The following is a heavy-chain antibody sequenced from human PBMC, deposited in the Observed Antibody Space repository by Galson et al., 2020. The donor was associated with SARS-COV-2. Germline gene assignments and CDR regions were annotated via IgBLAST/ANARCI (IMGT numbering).Heavy chain of an antibody. Sequence: GGSLRLSCAASGFTFSSYGMHWVRQAPGKGLEWVAVIWYDGSNKYYADSVKGRFTISRDNSKNTLYLQMNSLRAEDTAVYYCARDSLRVDILTGYYKPPYYYYGMDVWGQGTTVTVSS. CDR3: ARDSLRVDILTGYYKPPYYYYGMDV. CDR2: IWYDGSNK. D-gene: IGHD3-9*01. V-gene: IGHV3-33*01. CDR1: GFTFSSYG. J-gene: IGHJ6*02.